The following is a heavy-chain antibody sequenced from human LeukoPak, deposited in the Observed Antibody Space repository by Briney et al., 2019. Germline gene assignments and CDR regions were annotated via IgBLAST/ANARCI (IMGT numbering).Heavy chain of an antibody. V-gene: IGHV3-21*04. CDR2: ISRSSIYK. CDR1: GFTFSNYN. CDR3: AKVIFIAVAGSSDY. J-gene: IGHJ4*02. D-gene: IGHD6-19*01. Sequence: GGSLRLSCAASGFTFSNYNMNWVRQAPGKGLEWVSSISRSSIYKYYADSMKGRFTISRDNSKNTLYLQMNSLRAEDTAVYYCAKVIFIAVAGSSDYWGQGTLVTVSS.